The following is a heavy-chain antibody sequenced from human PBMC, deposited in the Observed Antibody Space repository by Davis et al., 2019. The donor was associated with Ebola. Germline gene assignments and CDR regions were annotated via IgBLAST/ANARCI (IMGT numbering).Heavy chain of an antibody. V-gene: IGHV4-4*02. CDR2: IYHSGST. J-gene: IGHJ4*02. CDR3: ARLTQYYDDSSGDYYDY. Sequence: MPSETLSLTCAVSGGSISSSNWWSWVRQPRGKGLEWIGEIYHSGSTNYNPSLKSRVTISVDKSKNQFSLKLSSVTAADTAVYYCARLTQYYDDSSGDYYDYWGQGTLVTVSS. CDR1: GGSISSSNW. D-gene: IGHD3-22*01.